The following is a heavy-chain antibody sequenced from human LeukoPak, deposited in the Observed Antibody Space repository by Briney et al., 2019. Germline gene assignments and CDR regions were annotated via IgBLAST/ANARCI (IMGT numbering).Heavy chain of an antibody. D-gene: IGHD5-18*01. V-gene: IGHV4-61*02. J-gene: IGHJ3*02. CDR1: GGSIRSGSDY. CDR2: IDSGGST. CDR3: ARADTAMDAFDI. Sequence: PSETLSLTCNVSGGSIRSGSDYWSWIRQPAGKGLEWIGRIDSGGSTNYNPSLKGRVKIRVDTSKNLLSVKMTSVTAADTAVYYCARADTAMDAFDIWGQGTMVTVSS.